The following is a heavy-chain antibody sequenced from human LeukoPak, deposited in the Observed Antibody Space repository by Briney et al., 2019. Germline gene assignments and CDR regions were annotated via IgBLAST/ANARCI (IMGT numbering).Heavy chain of an antibody. V-gene: IGHV4-59*01. CDR2: IYYSGST. Sequence: PSETLSLTCTVSGGSISSYYWSWIRQPPGKGLEWIGYIYYSGSTNYNPSLKSRVTISVDTSKNQFSLKLSSVTAADTAVYYCARAGYSSGWPDAFDIWGQGTMVTVSS. D-gene: IGHD6-19*01. CDR3: ARAGYSSGWPDAFDI. J-gene: IGHJ3*02. CDR1: GGSISSYY.